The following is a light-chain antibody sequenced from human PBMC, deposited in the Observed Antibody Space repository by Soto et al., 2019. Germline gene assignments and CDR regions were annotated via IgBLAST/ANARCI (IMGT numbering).Light chain of an antibody. CDR2: AAS. V-gene: IGKV1-27*01. CDR1: QGISNY. CDR3: QKYNSAPRT. Sequence: DIQMTQSPSSLSASVGDRVTITCRASQGISNYLAWYQQKPGKVPKLLIYAASTLQSGVPSRFRGSGSGTHFTLTISSLQPDDVATYYCQKYNSAPRTFGQGTKVDIK. J-gene: IGKJ1*01.